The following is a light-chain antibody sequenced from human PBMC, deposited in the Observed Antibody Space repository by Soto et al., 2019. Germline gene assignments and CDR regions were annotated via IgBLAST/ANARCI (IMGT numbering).Light chain of an antibody. CDR3: SSYAGSNNYV. J-gene: IGLJ1*01. CDR2: EVS. V-gene: IGLV2-8*01. Sequence: QSVLTQPPSASGSPGQSVTTSCTGTSSDVGAYIYVSWYQQHPGKAPKLMIYEVSKRPSGVPDRFSGSKSGNTASLTVSGLQAEDEADYYCSSYAGSNNYVFGTGTKVTVL. CDR1: SSDVGAYIY.